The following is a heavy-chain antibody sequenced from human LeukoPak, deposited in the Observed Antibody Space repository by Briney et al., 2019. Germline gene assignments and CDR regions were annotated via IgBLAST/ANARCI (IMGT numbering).Heavy chain of an antibody. Sequence: ASVKVSCKVSGYTLIELPMHWVRQAPGKGLEWMGGFDPEEGETIYAQKFQGRVTVTEDTSTDTAYMELSSLRSEDTAVYYCATDRLRTMVRGVLRSLEGFDPWGQGTLVTVSS. CDR1: GYTLIELP. J-gene: IGHJ5*02. CDR3: ATDRLRTMVRGVLRSLEGFDP. V-gene: IGHV1-24*01. D-gene: IGHD3-10*01. CDR2: FDPEEGET.